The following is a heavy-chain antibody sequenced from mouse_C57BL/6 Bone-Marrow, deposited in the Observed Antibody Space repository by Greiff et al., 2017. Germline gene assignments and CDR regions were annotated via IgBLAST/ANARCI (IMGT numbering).Heavy chain of an antibody. CDR3: ARLTGGDY. CDR2: INPSSGYT. V-gene: IGHV1-7*01. CDR1: GYTFTSYW. J-gene: IGHJ2*01. Sequence: QVQLQQSGAELAKPGASVKLSCKASGYTFTSYWMHWVKQRPGQGLEWIGYINPSSGYTKYNQKFKDKATLTAAKSSSTAYMQLSSLTYEDSAVYYCARLTGGDYWGQGTTLTVSS. D-gene: IGHD4-1*01.